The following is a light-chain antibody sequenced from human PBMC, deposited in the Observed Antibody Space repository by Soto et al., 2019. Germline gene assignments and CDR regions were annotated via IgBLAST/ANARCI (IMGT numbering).Light chain of an antibody. CDR2: GAS. Sequence: EIVLAQSPGTLSLSPGERATLSCRASQSVSSNFLAWYQKKPGQAPRLLIYGASSRATGIPDRFSGSGSGTDFILTIRRLEPEDFAVYYCQQYGTSPPTFGQGTRLDIK. V-gene: IGKV3-20*01. CDR1: QSVSSNF. CDR3: QQYGTSPPT. J-gene: IGKJ5*01.